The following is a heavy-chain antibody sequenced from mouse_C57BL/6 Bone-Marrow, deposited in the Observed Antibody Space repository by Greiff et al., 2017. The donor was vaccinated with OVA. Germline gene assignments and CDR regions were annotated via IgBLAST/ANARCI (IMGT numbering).Heavy chain of an antibody. D-gene: IGHD2-5*01. V-gene: IGHV1-19*01. CDR1: GYTFTDYY. Sequence: VQLQQSGPVLVKPGASVKMSCKASGYTFTDYYMNWVKQSHGKSLEWIGVINPYNGGTSYNQKFKGKATLTVDKSSSTAYMELNSLTSEDSAVYYCARTHYSNPYAMDYWGQGTSVTVSS. CDR3: ARTHYSNPYAMDY. CDR2: INPYNGGT. J-gene: IGHJ4*01.